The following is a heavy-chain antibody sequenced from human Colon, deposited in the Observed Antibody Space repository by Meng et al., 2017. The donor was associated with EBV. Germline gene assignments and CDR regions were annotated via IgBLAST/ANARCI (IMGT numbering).Heavy chain of an antibody. CDR1: GASISSNNW. V-gene: IGHV4-4*02. J-gene: IGHJ4*02. D-gene: IGHD5-24*01. Sequence: QGQVQEPGPGLVEPSGTLSLTCAVSGASISSNNWWSWVRQPPGKGLEWIGEIYHGGNTNYNPSLKSRVTISVDRSNDQFSLSLSSVTAADTAVYYCARGNAYNAPSFDYWGQGTLVTVPS. CDR3: ARGNAYNAPSFDY. CDR2: IYHGGNT.